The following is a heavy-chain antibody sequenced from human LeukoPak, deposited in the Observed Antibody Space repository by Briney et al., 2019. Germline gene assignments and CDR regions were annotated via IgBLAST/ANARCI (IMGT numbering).Heavy chain of an antibody. J-gene: IGHJ3*02. CDR3: AREVSYCGGDCYYDPFDI. Sequence: SETLSLTCTVSGGSISSYYWSWIRQPPGKGLEWIGYIYYSGSTNYNPSLKSRVTISVDTSKNQFSLKLSSVTAADTAVYSCAREVSYCGGDCYYDPFDIWGQGTMVTVSS. D-gene: IGHD2-21*01. V-gene: IGHV4-59*01. CDR1: GGSISSYY. CDR2: IYYSGST.